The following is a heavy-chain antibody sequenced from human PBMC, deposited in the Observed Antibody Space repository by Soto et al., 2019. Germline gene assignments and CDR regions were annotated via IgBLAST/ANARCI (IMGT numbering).Heavy chain of an antibody. V-gene: IGHV3-23*01. D-gene: IGHD4-17*01. CDR1: GFTFSSYA. J-gene: IGHJ4*02. CDR3: AYHYGDRGTFDN. CDR2: ISGSGGST. Sequence: LRLSCAASGFTFSSYAMSWVRQAPGKGLEWVSSISGSGGSTYYADSVKGRFTISRDNSKNTLYLQMNSLRAEDTAVYYCAYHYGDRGTFDNWGQGTLVTVSS.